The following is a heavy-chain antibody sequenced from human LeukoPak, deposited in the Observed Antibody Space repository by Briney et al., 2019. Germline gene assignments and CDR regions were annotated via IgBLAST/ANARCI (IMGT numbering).Heavy chain of an antibody. D-gene: IGHD3-22*01. Sequence: PGGSLRLSCAASGFTFSCYAMHWVRQAPGKGLEWVAVISYDGSNKYYADSVKGRFTISRDNSKNTLYLQMNSLRAEDTAVYYCARVPGYYYDSSGLEDDYWGQGTLVTVSS. CDR1: GFTFSCYA. J-gene: IGHJ4*02. CDR3: ARVPGYYYDSSGLEDDY. CDR2: ISYDGSNK. V-gene: IGHV3-30-3*01.